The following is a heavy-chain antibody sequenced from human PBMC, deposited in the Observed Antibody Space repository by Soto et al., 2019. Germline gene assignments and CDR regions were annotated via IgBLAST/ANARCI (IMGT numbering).Heavy chain of an antibody. J-gene: IGHJ5*02. CDR3: ASPKIAFYNWFDP. V-gene: IGHV4-39*01. CDR1: GGSISSSSYY. CDR2: IYYSGST. D-gene: IGHD3-3*02. Sequence: QLQLQESGPGLVKPSETLSLTCTVSGGSISSSSYYWGWIRQPPGKGLEWIGSIYYSGSTYYNLSLKSRVTISVDTSKNQFSLKRSSVTAADTAVYYCASPKIAFYNWFDPWGQGTLVTVSS.